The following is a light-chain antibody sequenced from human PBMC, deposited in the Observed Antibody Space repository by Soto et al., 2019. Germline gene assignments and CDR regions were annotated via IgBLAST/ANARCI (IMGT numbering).Light chain of an antibody. Sequence: AIRMTQFPSSLSASTGDRVTITCRASQGISSYLAWYQQKPGKAPKLLIYAASTLQSGVPSRFSGSGSGTDFTLTISCLQSEDFATYYCQQYYSYPRFTFGPGTKVDIK. V-gene: IGKV1-8*01. CDR1: QGISSY. CDR2: AAS. J-gene: IGKJ3*01. CDR3: QQYYSYPRFT.